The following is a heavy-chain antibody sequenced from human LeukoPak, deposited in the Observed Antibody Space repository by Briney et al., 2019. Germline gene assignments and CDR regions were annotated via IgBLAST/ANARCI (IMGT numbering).Heavy chain of an antibody. CDR1: GIFFTDAW. J-gene: IGHJ4*02. V-gene: IGHV3-15*01. Sequence: PGGSLRLSCTVSGIFFTDAWMSWVCQSPGKGLEWVGRIKSNSDGGTTDYGAPVKGRFIISRDDARNTLYLEMNSLQSEDTGMYYCTRDISAVAHDYWGQGTLVAVSS. CDR3: TRDISAVAHDY. D-gene: IGHD6-13*01. CDR2: IKSNSDGGTT.